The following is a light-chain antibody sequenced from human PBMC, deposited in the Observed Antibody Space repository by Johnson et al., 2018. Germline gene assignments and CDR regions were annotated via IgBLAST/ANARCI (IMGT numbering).Light chain of an antibody. Sequence: QSVLTQPPSVSAAPGQKVTISCSGSSSNIGNNYVSWYQQLPGTAPKLLIYENNKRPSGIPDQFSGSKSGTSATLGITGLQTGDEDDYYCGTWDSSLSAGNVFGTGTKVTVL. CDR3: GTWDSSLSAGNV. CDR1: SSNIGNNY. CDR2: ENN. V-gene: IGLV1-51*02. J-gene: IGLJ1*01.